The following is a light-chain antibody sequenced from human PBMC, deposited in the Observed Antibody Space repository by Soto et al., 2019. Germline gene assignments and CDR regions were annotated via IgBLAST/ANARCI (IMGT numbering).Light chain of an antibody. Sequence: DIQVTQSPSSLSASVGDRVTITCRASQGIRNNLGWYQQKPGKAPKRLIYDASRLESGVPSRFSGSGSGTEFTLTINNLQPDDCATYYGLQHLDRPLTFGHGTKVEI. CDR2: DAS. V-gene: IGKV1-17*02. CDR3: LQHLDRPLT. J-gene: IGKJ1*01. CDR1: QGIRNN.